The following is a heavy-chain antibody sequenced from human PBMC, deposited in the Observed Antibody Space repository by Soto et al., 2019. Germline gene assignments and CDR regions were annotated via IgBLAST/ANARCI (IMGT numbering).Heavy chain of an antibody. Sequence: EVQLLESGGGLVQPGGSLRLSCAASGFTFSSYAMSWVRQAPGKGLEWVSAISGSGGSTYYADSVKGRFTISRDNSKNSVYLQMNSLRAEDTAVYYCARIGYSSSSLDYWGQGTLVIVSS. J-gene: IGHJ4*02. D-gene: IGHD6-6*01. CDR1: GFTFSSYA. V-gene: IGHV3-23*01. CDR2: ISGSGGST. CDR3: ARIGYSSSSLDY.